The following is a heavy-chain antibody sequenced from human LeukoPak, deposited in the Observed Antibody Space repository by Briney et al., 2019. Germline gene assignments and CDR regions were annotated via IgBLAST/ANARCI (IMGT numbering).Heavy chain of an antibody. D-gene: IGHD3-22*01. V-gene: IGHV1-2*02. J-gene: IGHJ5*02. Sequence: ASVKVSCKASGYTFTGYYMHWVRQAPGQGLEWMGWINPNSGGTNYAQKFQGRVTMTRDTSISTAYMELSRLRSEDTAVYYCATALYYYDSSGDKYNWFDPWGQGTLVTVSS. CDR1: GYTFTGYY. CDR3: ATALYYYDSSGDKYNWFDP. CDR2: INPNSGGT.